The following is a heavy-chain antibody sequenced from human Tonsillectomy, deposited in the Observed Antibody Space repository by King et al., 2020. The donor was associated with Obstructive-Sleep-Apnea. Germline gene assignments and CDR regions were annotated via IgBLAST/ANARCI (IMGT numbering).Heavy chain of an antibody. J-gene: IGHJ3*02. D-gene: IGHD3-16*02. V-gene: IGHV2-5*01. CDR2: IYWNDVK. CDR3: AHRRTDYDYVWGSYRSAFDI. Sequence: TLKESGPTLVKPTQTLTLTCTFSGFSLSTSGVGVGWIRQPPGKALEWLALIYWNDVKRYSPSLKSRLTITKDTSKNQVVLIMTNMDPVDTATYYCAHRRTDYDYVWGSYRSAFDIWGQGTMVTVSS. CDR1: GFSLSTSGVG.